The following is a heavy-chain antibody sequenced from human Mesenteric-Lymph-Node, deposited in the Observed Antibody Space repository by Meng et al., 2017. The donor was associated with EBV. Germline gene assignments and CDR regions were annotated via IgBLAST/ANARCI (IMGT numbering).Heavy chain of an antibody. V-gene: IGHV4-4*02. CDR2: IYHSGST. CDR3: ARVRSSGSGLIRNYFDY. J-gene: IGHJ4*02. CDR1: XGSISCTKW. D-gene: IGHD6-19*01. Sequence: QVQLQESGPGLVKPSXXXXXIXXVXXGSISCTKWWSWVRQPPGKGLEWIGEIYHSGSTNYNASLKSRLTISIDTSTNQFSLRLTSVTAADTGLYYCARVRSSGSGLIRNYFDYWGQGTLVTVSS.